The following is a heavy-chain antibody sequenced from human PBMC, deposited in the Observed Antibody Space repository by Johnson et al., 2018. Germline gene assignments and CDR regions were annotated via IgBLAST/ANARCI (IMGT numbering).Heavy chain of an antibody. Sequence: VQLLESGGGVVQPGRSLRLSCSASGFSYSNYVMHWVRQAPGKGLEWVAVTSNDEGIKYYVDSVKGRFTISRDNSKGTLYLQINSLRAEDTAVYYCATGAISGVIYHEFFQHWGQGTLVTVSS. CDR2: TSNDEGIK. CDR3: ATGAISGVIYHEFFQH. J-gene: IGHJ1*01. CDR1: GFSYSNYV. V-gene: IGHV3-30*03. D-gene: IGHD3-10*01.